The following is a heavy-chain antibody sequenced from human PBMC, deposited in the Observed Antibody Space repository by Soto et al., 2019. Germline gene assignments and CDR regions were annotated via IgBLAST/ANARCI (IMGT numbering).Heavy chain of an antibody. Sequence: QVQLVESGGGVVQPGRSLRLSCAASVFPVTTYGMHWVREGPGKGLEWVAVISYDGSNKYYADYVKGRFTISRDNSKKSLYLQMNSLRPEDMALYYCVCGQDYFYYRGQCHLVTVYS. CDR3: VCGQDYFYY. CDR1: VFPVTTYG. J-gene: IGHJ4*02. CDR2: ISYDGSNK. V-gene: IGHV3-30*03. D-gene: IGHD2-15*01.